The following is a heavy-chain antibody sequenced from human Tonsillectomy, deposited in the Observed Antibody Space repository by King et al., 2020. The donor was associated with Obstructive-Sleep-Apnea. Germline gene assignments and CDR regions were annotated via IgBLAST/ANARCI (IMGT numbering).Heavy chain of an antibody. CDR2: ISDRGNT. CDR1: GGSISSGGYH. D-gene: IGHD6-13*01. V-gene: IGHV4-31*03. J-gene: IGHJ4*02. Sequence: QLQESGPGLVTPSQTLSLTCTVSGGSISSGGYHWSWIRQHPEKGLEWIGYISDRGNTYYNPSRRSRLTISVDPSQNQFSLKLTSVTAADTAVYYCARENIPAAGRTLFDCWGQGTLVTVSS. CDR3: ARENIPAAGRTLFDC.